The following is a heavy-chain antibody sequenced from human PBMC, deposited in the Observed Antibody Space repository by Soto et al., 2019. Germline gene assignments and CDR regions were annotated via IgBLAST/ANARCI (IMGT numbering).Heavy chain of an antibody. CDR2: IQSGGPT. D-gene: IGHD2-21*01. CDR1: GFTVSSKY. CDR3: ASDDVLCCGGRRQRVPLDF. V-gene: IGHV3-66*01. Sequence: GGSLRLSCAASGFTVSSKYMSWVRQAPGKGLEWVSLIQSGGPTYYADSVKGRFTISRDTSENTVHLQMDSLRAEDTAVYYCASDDVLCCGGRRQRVPLDFWGTGNTVTVTS. J-gene: IGHJ6*04.